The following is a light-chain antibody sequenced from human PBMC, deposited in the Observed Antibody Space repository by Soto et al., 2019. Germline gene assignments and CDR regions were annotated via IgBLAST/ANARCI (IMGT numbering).Light chain of an antibody. CDR3: SSYAGSNNFPYV. V-gene: IGLV2-8*01. CDR2: EVS. J-gene: IGLJ1*01. CDR1: SSDVGGYNY. Sequence: ALTQPPSASGSPGQSVTISCTGTSSDVGGYNYVSWYQQHPGKAPKLMIYEVSKRPSGVPDRFSGSKSGNTASLTVSGLQAEDEADYYCSSYAGSNNFPYVFGTGTKLTVL.